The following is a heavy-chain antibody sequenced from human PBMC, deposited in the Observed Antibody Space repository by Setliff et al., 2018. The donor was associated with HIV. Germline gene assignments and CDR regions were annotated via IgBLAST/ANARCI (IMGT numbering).Heavy chain of an antibody. CDR2: VSYSGST. Sequence: SETLSLTCTVSGGSISSSSSYWGWIRQPPGRGLEWIGSVSYSGSTYYNPSLKSRVTISVDTSKNQFYLRLSSVPAADTALYYCARHSRAGDIDYWGRGTLVTVSS. CDR3: ARHSRAGDIDY. D-gene: IGHD3-16*01. V-gene: IGHV4-39*01. CDR1: GGSISSSSSY. J-gene: IGHJ4*02.